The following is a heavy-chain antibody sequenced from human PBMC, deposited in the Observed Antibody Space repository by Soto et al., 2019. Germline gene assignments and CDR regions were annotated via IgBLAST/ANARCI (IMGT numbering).Heavy chain of an antibody. CDR1: GFTFSSYA. CDR3: VKSRGGNNFDFFD. V-gene: IGHV3-64D*06. CDR2: VRGNGDPP. Sequence: GGSLRLSCSASGFTFSSYAMHWVRQAPGKRLEYVSGVRGNGDPPFYADSVKGRFTISRDNSKNTLYLQMSSLSAGDTAVYYCVKSRGGNNFDFFDRGQGALVTVSS. J-gene: IGHJ4*02. D-gene: IGHD5-12*01.